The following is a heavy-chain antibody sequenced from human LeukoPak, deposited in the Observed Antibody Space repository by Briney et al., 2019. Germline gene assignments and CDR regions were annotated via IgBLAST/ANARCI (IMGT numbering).Heavy chain of an antibody. V-gene: IGHV4-34*01. CDR1: GGSFSGYY. D-gene: IGHD4-17*01. CDR3: ARAPYGDYDSAFDI. CDR2: INHSGST. J-gene: IGHJ3*02. Sequence: SETLSLTCAVYGGSFSGYYWSWIRQPPGKGLEWTGEINHSGSTNYNPSLKSRVTISVDTSKNQFSLKLSSVTAADTAVYYCARAPYGDYDSAFDIWGQGTMVTVSS.